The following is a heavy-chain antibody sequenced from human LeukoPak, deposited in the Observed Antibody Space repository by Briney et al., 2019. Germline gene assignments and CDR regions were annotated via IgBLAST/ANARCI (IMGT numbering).Heavy chain of an antibody. CDR2: ITGSGGNT. CDR3: AKWGDYDVLTGYYVSDY. Sequence: PGGSLRLSCAASGFTFSNYAMSWVRQAPGKGLEWVSAITGSGGNTYYADSVKGRFTISRDNSKNTVFLQMNSLRAEDTAVYYCAKWGDYDVLTGYYVSDYWGQGTLVTVPS. D-gene: IGHD3-9*01. CDR1: GFTFSNYA. V-gene: IGHV3-23*01. J-gene: IGHJ4*02.